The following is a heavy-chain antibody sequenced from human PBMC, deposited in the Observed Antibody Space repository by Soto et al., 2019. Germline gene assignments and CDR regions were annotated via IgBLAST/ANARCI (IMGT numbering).Heavy chain of an antibody. CDR2: IYYSGST. CDR1: GGSISSYY. CDR3: ARSAPYCSGGSCSDFDY. Sequence: SETLSLTCTVSGGSISSYYWSWIRQPPGKGLEWIGYIYYSGSTNYNPSLKSRVTISVDTSKNQFSLKLSSVTAADTAVYYCARSAPYCSGGSCSDFDYWGQGTLVTVSS. D-gene: IGHD2-15*01. V-gene: IGHV4-59*01. J-gene: IGHJ4*02.